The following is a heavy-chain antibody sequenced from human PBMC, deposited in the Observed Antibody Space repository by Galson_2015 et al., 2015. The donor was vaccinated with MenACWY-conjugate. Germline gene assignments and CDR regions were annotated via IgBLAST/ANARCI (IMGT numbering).Heavy chain of an antibody. J-gene: IGHJ6*02. CDR3: ARNSGYGGLDV. V-gene: IGHV3-23*01. CDR2: ISESGGNT. Sequence: SLRLSCAASGFTFSSYAMSWVCQAPGKGLEWVSEISESGGNTNYADSVKGRFTISRDNSKNTLYLQKNSLRAEDTAVYYCARNSGYGGLDVGGQGTTVTVSS. CDR1: GFTFSSYA. D-gene: IGHD1-7*01.